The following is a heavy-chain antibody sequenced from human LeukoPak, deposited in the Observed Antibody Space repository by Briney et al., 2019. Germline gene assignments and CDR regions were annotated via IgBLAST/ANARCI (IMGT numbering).Heavy chain of an antibody. CDR2: IYDSGST. CDR3: ARIAVAEDYYFDY. D-gene: IGHD6-19*01. V-gene: IGHV4-39*01. J-gene: IGHJ4*02. Sequence: SETLSLTCTVSGGSISGNSYYWGWIRQPPGKGLEWIGSIYDSGSTYYNPSLKSRVTISVDTSKNQFSLKLRSVTAADTAVYYCARIAVAEDYYFDYWXQXTLVTVSS. CDR1: GGSISGNSYY.